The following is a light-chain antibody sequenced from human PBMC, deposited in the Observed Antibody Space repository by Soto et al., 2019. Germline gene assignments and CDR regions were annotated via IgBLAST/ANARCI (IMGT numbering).Light chain of an antibody. J-gene: IGKJ4*01. CDR1: QSVRSY. CDR2: DAS. CDR3: QQRSTWPLT. V-gene: IGKV3-11*01. Sequence: EIVLTQSPATLSLSPGERATLSCGASQSVRSYLAWYQQKPGQAPRLLIYDASNRATGIPARFSGSGSGTDFTLTISILEPEDFAVYYCQQRSTWPLTFGGGTKVEIK.